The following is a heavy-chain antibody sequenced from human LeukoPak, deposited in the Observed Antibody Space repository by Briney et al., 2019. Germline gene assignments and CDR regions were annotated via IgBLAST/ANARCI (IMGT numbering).Heavy chain of an antibody. CDR3: ARRRGSSGYFFDY. CDR1: GFTFSSYA. CDR2: INHSGST. V-gene: IGHV4-34*01. D-gene: IGHD3-22*01. J-gene: IGHJ4*02. Sequence: SGGSLRLSCAASGFTFSSYAMHWIRQPPGKGLEWIGEINHSGSTNYNPSLKSRVTISVDTSKNQFSLKLSSVTAADTAVYYCARRRGSSGYFFDYWGQGTLVTVSS.